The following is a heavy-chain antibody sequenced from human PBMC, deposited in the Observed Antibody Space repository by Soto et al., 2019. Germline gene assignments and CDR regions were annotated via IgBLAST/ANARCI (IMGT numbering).Heavy chain of an antibody. Sequence: ESVILSCAASGFTFSSYSMNWVRQAPGKGLEWVSSISSSSSYIYYADSVKGRFTISRDNAKNSLYLQMNSLRAEDTAVYYCASGYSYGYPVGAFDIWGQGTMVTVSS. CDR1: GFTFSSYS. D-gene: IGHD5-18*01. J-gene: IGHJ3*02. CDR3: ASGYSYGYPVGAFDI. V-gene: IGHV3-21*01. CDR2: ISSSSSYI.